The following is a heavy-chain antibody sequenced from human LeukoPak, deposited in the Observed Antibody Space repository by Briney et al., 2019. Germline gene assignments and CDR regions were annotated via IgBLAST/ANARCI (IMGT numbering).Heavy chain of an antibody. CDR2: ISSNGGST. CDR1: GFTLSSYA. Sequence: GGSLRLSCAASGFTLSSYAMHWVRQAPGKGLEYVSAISSNGGSTYYANSVKGRFTISRDNSKNTLYLQMGSLRAEDMAVYYCARAPKPTIAVAGKSFDYWGQGTLVTVSS. J-gene: IGHJ4*02. V-gene: IGHV3-64*01. D-gene: IGHD6-19*01. CDR3: ARAPKPTIAVAGKSFDY.